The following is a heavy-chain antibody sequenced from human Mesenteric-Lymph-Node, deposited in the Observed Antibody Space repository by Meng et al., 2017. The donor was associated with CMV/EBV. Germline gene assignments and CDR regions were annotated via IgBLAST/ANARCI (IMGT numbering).Heavy chain of an antibody. J-gene: IGHJ6*02. D-gene: IGHD4-17*01. V-gene: IGHV3-21*01. CDR3: AKCTVTTCLYQYGMDV. Sequence: GGSLRLSCAASGFTFSSYSMNWVRQAPGKGLEWVSSISSSSNYIYYADSVKGRFTVSRDNAKNSLYLQMNSLRAGDTAVYYCAKCTVTTCLYQYGMDVWGQGTTVTVSS. CDR2: ISSSSNYI. CDR1: GFTFSSYS.